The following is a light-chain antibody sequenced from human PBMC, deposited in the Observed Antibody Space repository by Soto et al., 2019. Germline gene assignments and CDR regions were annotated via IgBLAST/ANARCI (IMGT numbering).Light chain of an antibody. CDR1: SSDIGGNT. CDR3: AAWDDSLNGWV. J-gene: IGLJ3*02. V-gene: IGLV1-44*01. Sequence: QSVLTQPPSASATPGQRVTISCSGSSSDIGGNTVNWYQQLPGTAPKLLIYSNDQRPSGVPDRFSGSKSGTSASLAISGLQSEDEADYYCAAWDDSLNGWVFGGGTQLTVL. CDR2: SND.